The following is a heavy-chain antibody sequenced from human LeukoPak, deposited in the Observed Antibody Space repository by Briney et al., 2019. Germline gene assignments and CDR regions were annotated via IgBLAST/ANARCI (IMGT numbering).Heavy chain of an antibody. CDR1: GGSISSYY. Sequence: SETLSLTCTVSGGSISSYYWSWIRQPPGKGLEWIGYIYYSGSTNYNPSLKSRVTISVDTSKNQFSLKLSSVTAADTAVYYCARSRYFDWLLSGYYFDYWGQGTQVTVSS. V-gene: IGHV4-59*01. CDR3: ARSRYFDWLLSGYYFDY. J-gene: IGHJ4*02. D-gene: IGHD3-9*01. CDR2: IYYSGST.